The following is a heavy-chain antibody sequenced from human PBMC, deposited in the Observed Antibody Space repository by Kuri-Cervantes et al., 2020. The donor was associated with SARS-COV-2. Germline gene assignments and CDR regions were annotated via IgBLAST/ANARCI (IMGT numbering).Heavy chain of an antibody. CDR3: ATLPGRGDYYTSGTVSDN. CDR2: IYHSGTT. CDR1: GASISSYY. V-gene: IGHV4-38-2*01. J-gene: IGHJ4*02. Sequence: SETLSLTCAVSGASISSYYWNWIRQPAGKGLEWIGSIYHSGTTYYNPSLKSRVTLSVDTSKNHFSLRLSSLTAADAAVYHCATLPGRGDYYTSGTVSDNWGQGTLVTVSS. D-gene: IGHD3-10*01.